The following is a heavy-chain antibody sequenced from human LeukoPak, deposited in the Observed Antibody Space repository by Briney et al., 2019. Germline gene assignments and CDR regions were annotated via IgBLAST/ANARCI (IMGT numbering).Heavy chain of an antibody. V-gene: IGHV3-48*02. J-gene: IGHJ3*01. Sequence: GGSLRLSCAASAFTFSDYSMNWVRQAPGKGLEWISYIDTSSSTMYYADSVMGRLTISRDNAKESLYLQMNSLRDEDTAVYYCAREDDSWGPNNLDLWGQGTMVTVSS. CDR3: AREDDSWGPNNLDL. CDR1: AFTFSDYS. D-gene: IGHD7-27*01. CDR2: IDTSSSTM.